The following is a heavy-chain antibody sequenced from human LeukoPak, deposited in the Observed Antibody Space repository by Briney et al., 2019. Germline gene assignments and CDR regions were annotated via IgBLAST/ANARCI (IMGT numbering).Heavy chain of an antibody. D-gene: IGHD2-15*01. J-gene: IGHJ4*02. Sequence: GGSLRLSCAASGFTFSSYGMHWVRQAPGKGLEWVAFIRYDGSNKYYADSVKGRFTISRDNSKNTLYLQMNSLRAEDTAVYYCATDCSGGSCYRDYWGQGTLVTVSS. CDR3: ATDCSGGSCYRDY. CDR1: GFTFSSYG. V-gene: IGHV3-30*02. CDR2: IRYDGSNK.